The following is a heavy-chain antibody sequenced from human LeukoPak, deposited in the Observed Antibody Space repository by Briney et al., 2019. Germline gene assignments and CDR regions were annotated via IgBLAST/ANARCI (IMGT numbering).Heavy chain of an antibody. CDR3: ARGGSYRCFGY. CDR2: IIPIFGTA. J-gene: IGHJ4*02. Sequence: VASVKVSCKASGGTFSSYAISWVRQAPGQGLEWMGGIIPIFGTANYAQKFQGRVTITTDESTSTAYMELSSLRSEDTAVYYCARGGSYRCFGYWGQGTLVTVSS. D-gene: IGHD1-26*01. V-gene: IGHV1-69*05. CDR1: GGTFSSYA.